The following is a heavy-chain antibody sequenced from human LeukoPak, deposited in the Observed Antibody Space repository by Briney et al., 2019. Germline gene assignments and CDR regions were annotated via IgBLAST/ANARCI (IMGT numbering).Heavy chain of an antibody. V-gene: IGHV3-30*02. J-gene: IGHJ4*02. D-gene: IGHD6-19*01. Sequence: SGGSLRLSCAASGFTFSSYAMHWVRQAPGKGLEWVTFIRFDGSDKYYADSVKGRFTISRDNSKKTLYLQMNSLRAEDTAVYYCAKDLGSSGWYNYFDYWGQGTLVTVSS. CDR2: IRFDGSDK. CDR3: AKDLGSSGWYNYFDY. CDR1: GFTFSSYA.